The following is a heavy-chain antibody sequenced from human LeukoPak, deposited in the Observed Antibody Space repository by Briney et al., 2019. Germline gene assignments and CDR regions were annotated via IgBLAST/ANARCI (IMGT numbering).Heavy chain of an antibody. CDR1: GGSISSYY. J-gene: IGHJ4*01. CDR3: ARDLDF. CDR2: IYYSGST. Sequence: PSETLSLTCTVSGGSISSYYWSWIRQPPGKGLEWIGYIYYSGSTNYNPSLKSRVTISVDTSKNQFSLKLSSVTAADTAVYYCARDLDFWGQGTLGNGPS. V-gene: IGHV4-59*01.